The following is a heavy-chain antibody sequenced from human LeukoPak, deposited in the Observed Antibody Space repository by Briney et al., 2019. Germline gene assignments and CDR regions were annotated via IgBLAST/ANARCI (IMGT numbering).Heavy chain of an antibody. CDR3: ARDSPYDSSGYGAFDI. V-gene: IGHV1-69*04. CDR1: GYTFTSYY. D-gene: IGHD3-22*01. Sequence: ASVKVSCKASGYTFTSYYMHWVRQAPGQGLEWMGRIIPILGIANYAQKFQGRVTITADKSTSTAYMELSSLRSEDTAVYYCARDSPYDSSGYGAFDIWGQGTMVTVSS. J-gene: IGHJ3*02. CDR2: IIPILGIA.